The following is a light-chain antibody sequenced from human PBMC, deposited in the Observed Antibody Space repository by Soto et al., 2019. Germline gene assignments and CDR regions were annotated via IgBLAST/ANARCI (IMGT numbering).Light chain of an antibody. CDR3: CSHSSSITWM. J-gene: IGLJ3*02. Sequence: QSVLTQTASVSGSPGQSITISCTGTSSDVGGYNFVSWYQQHPGKAPKLSIHEVTNRPSGVSGRFSGSKSGNTAFLTISGLQAEDEAVYYCCSHSSSITWMFGGGTKLTVL. CDR1: SSDVGGYNF. CDR2: EVT. V-gene: IGLV2-14*03.